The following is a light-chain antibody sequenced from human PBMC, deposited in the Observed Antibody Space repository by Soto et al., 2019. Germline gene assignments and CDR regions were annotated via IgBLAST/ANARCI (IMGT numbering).Light chain of an antibody. Sequence: EIVMTQSPATVSVSRGERATLSCRANQAISSNLAWYQQKPGQAPRLLIYGASTRATGIPDRFSGSGSGTEFTLTISSLQSEDFAVYYCQHYNNWLGTFGGGTKVDIK. CDR1: QAISSN. CDR2: GAS. V-gene: IGKV3-15*01. CDR3: QHYNNWLGT. J-gene: IGKJ4*01.